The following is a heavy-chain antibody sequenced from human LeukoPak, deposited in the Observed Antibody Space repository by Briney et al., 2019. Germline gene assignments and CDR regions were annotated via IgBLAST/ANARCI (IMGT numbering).Heavy chain of an antibody. V-gene: IGHV4-59*01. Sequence: SETLSLTCTVSGGSISSYYWSWIRQPPGKGLEWIGYIYYSGSTNYNPSLKSRVTTSVDTSKNQFSLKLSSVTAADTAVYYCARVGYYYDSSGYHYFFDYWGQGTLVTVSS. CDR3: ARVGYYYDSSGYHYFFDY. J-gene: IGHJ4*02. CDR1: GGSISSYY. D-gene: IGHD3-22*01. CDR2: IYYSGST.